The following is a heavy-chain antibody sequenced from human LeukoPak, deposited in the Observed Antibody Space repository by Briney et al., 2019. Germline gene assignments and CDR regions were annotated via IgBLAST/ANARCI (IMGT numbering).Heavy chain of an antibody. CDR2: IYPGDSDT. D-gene: IGHD4/OR15-4a*01. Sequence: GEPLKISCKGSGYSFTSYWIGWVRQMPGKGLEWMGIIYPGDSDTRYSPSFQGQVTISADKSVSTAYLQWSSLKASDTAMYYCAKRSYGDNPGIDYWGQGTLVTVSS. CDR3: AKRSYGDNPGIDY. CDR1: GYSFTSYW. V-gene: IGHV5-51*01. J-gene: IGHJ4*02.